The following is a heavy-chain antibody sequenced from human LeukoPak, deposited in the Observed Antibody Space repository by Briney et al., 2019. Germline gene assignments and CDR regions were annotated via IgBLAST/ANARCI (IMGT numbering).Heavy chain of an antibody. CDR3: ARLETVTSPFDY. CDR1: GYIFTNYW. J-gene: IGHJ4*02. V-gene: IGHV5-51*01. D-gene: IGHD4-11*01. Sequence: GESLKISCKGSGYIFTNYWIDWVRQMPGKGLERMGIIYPGDSDTRYSPSFQGQVTISADKSISTAYLQWSSLKASDTAMYYCARLETVTSPFDYWGQGTLVTVSS. CDR2: IYPGDSDT.